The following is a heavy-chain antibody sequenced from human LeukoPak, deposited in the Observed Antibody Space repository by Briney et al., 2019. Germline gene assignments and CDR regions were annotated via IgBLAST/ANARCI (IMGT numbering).Heavy chain of an antibody. Sequence: PSETLSLTCTVSGGSISSYDWSWIRQPPGKGLEWVGYIYYGGSTNYNPSLKSRVTISVDTSKNQFSLKLSSVTAADTAVYYCARRFSGYYLYYFDYWGQGTLVTVSS. D-gene: IGHD3-22*01. CDR1: GGSISSYD. CDR3: ARRFSGYYLYYFDY. V-gene: IGHV4-59*08. CDR2: IYYGGST. J-gene: IGHJ4*02.